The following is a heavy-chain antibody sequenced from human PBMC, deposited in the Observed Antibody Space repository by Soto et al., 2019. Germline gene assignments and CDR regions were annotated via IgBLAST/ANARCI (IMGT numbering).Heavy chain of an antibody. J-gene: IGHJ4*02. V-gene: IGHV3-30*10. CDR2: ISYDGRNT. D-gene: IGHD6-6*01. CDR1: GFTFSDYA. Sequence: QVQLVDSGGGVVQPGRSLRLSCAASGFTFSDYAMHWVRQAPGKGLQWVAFISYDGRNTYHTDSVQGRFTISRDNSKNTLSLQMNSLIADDTAIYYWAKAFGSLEYISLPSLFDSWGQGTLITVSS. CDR3: AKAFGSLEYISLPSLFDS.